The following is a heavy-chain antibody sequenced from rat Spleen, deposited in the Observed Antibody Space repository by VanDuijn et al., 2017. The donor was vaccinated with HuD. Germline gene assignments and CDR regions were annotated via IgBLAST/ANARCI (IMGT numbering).Heavy chain of an antibody. CDR3: AADGTRVSRFAY. J-gene: IGHJ3*01. CDR1: GFTFSNYG. Sequence: EVQLVESGGGLVQPGRSLKLSCAASGFTFSNYGMAWVRQAPTKGLEWVATIKYDGSSTYHRDSVKGRFTISRDNAKSTLYLQMDSLRSEDTATYYCAADGTRVSRFAYWGQGTLVTVSS. D-gene: IGHD1-4*01. CDR2: IKYDGSST. V-gene: IGHV5-29*01.